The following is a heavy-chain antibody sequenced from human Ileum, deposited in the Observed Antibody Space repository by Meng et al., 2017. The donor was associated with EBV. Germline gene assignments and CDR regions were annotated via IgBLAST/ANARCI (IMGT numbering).Heavy chain of an antibody. CDR1: GFTFGGYA. V-gene: IGHV3-33*01. CDR3: ARDPYDDSRSDFDY. CDR2: IWYDRGNK. Sequence: QVQLVESGGGVVQPGTSLRLSCAASGFTFGGYAMDWVRQAPGKGLEWVAVIWYDRGNKYYADSVKGRFTISRDNSNNTVYLQMNSLRAEDTAVYYCARDPYDDSRSDFDYWGQGTLVTVSS. D-gene: IGHD6-6*01. J-gene: IGHJ4*02.